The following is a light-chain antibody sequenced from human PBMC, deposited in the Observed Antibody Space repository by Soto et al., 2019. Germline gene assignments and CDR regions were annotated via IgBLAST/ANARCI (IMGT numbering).Light chain of an antibody. J-gene: IGLJ1*01. CDR1: SSDVGGYNY. CDR2: DVS. V-gene: IGLV2-14*01. CDR3: SSYTSSSTPRYV. Sequence: QSALTQPASVSGSPGQSITISCTGTSSDVGGYNYVSWYQQYPGKAPKLMIYDVSNRPSGVSNRFSGSKSGNTASLTISGLQAEDEADYYCSSYTSSSTPRYVFGTGTKVTAL.